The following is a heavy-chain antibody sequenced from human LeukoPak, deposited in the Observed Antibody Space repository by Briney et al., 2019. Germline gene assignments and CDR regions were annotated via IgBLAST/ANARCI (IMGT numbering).Heavy chain of an antibody. D-gene: IGHD1-26*01. V-gene: IGHV3-7*03. Sequence: PGGSLRLSCAGSGFTFSSYWMNWVRQAPEKGLEWVANIKQDGSEKDYVDSVKGRFTISRDNSKNTLYLQMNSLRAEDTAVYYCAKDSGELPDYWGQGTLVTVSS. CDR2: IKQDGSEK. CDR1: GFTFSSYW. J-gene: IGHJ4*02. CDR3: AKDSGELPDY.